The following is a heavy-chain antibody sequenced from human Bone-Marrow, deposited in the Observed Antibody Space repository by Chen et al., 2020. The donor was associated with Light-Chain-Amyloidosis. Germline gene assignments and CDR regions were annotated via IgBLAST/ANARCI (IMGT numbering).Heavy chain of an antibody. CDR3: ARARYSSGWLPSYYYYGMDV. V-gene: IGHV3-30*04. D-gene: IGHD6-19*01. CDR1: GFTFSSYA. J-gene: IGHJ6*02. Sequence: QVQLVESGGGVVQPGRSLRLSCAASGFTFSSYAMHWVRQAPGKGLEWGAVISYDGSNKYYADSVKGRFTISRDNSKNTLYLQMNSLRAEDTAVYYCARARYSSGWLPSYYYYGMDVWGQGTTVTVSS. CDR2: ISYDGSNK.